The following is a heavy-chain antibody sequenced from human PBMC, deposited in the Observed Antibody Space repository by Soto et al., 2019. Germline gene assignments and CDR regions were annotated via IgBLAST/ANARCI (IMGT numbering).Heavy chain of an antibody. CDR1: GFPFSTSG. V-gene: IGHV3-23*01. D-gene: IGHD2-2*01. J-gene: IGHJ4*02. CDR3: ATARHCSSDACPAAE. Sequence: GGSLRLSCAASGFPFSTSGMLWVRQPPGEGLEWVAAIGPNPANTNYRDSVKGRFTISRDNSKNTVFLQMSTLRAEDTALYYCATARHCSSDACPAAEWGQGTLVTVSS. CDR2: IGPNPANT.